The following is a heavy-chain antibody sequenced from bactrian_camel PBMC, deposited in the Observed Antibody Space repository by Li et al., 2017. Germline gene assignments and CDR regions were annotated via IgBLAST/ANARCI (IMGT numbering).Heavy chain of an antibody. Sequence: HVQLVESGGGSVQAGGSLRLSCEASPYSYTMYCMGWFRQAPGKEREGVAAIDHAGNTNYADSVKGRFTISQDNAKNTLYLQMNSLKPEDTAMYYCAADRAGYSWDGYCHKDTSAFSHWGQGTQVTVS. D-gene: IGHD1*01. CDR3: AADRAGYSWDGYCHKDTSAFSH. J-gene: IGHJ4*01. CDR2: IDHAGNT. V-gene: IGHV3S53*01. CDR1: PYSYTMYC.